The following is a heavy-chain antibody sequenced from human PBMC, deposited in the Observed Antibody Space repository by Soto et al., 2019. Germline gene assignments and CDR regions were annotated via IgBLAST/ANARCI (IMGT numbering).Heavy chain of an antibody. CDR1: GFTFSSYA. D-gene: IGHD6-19*01. CDR3: AKDGSSGWYSGYYFDY. Sequence: EVQLLESGGGLVQPGGSLRLSCAASGFTFSSYAMSWVRQAPGQGLEWVSAISGSGGSTYYEDSVKGRFTISRDNSKNTLYLQMNSLRAEDTAVYYCAKDGSSGWYSGYYFDYWGQGTLVTVSS. J-gene: IGHJ4*02. V-gene: IGHV3-23*01. CDR2: ISGSGGST.